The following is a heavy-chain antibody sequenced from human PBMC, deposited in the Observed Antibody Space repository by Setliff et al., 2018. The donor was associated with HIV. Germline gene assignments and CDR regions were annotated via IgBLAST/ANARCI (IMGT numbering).Heavy chain of an antibody. J-gene: IGHJ4*02. D-gene: IGHD3-16*02. CDR1: GYSFANYY. Sequence: ASVKVSCKASGYSFANYYMHWVRQAPGQGLEWMGIINPSDGGTTYAQKFQGRVTMARDTSTSTVYMELSNLRSEDTAVYYCARVPPLKAFGGVISLYYFDYWGQGTLVTVSS. V-gene: IGHV1-46*01. CDR2: INPSDGGT. CDR3: ARVPPLKAFGGVISLYYFDY.